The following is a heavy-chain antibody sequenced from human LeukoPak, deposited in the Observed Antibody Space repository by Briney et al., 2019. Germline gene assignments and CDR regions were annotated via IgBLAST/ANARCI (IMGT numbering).Heavy chain of an antibody. Sequence: ASVKVSFKASGYTFTSYAMHWVRQAPGQRLEWMGWINAGNGNTKYSQKFQGRVTITRDTSASTAYMELSSLRSEDTAVYYCARGQNVDYDFWSGYRDYYGMDVWGQGTTVTVSS. CDR1: GYTFTSYA. V-gene: IGHV1-3*01. CDR3: ARGQNVDYDFWSGYRDYYGMDV. J-gene: IGHJ6*02. CDR2: INAGNGNT. D-gene: IGHD3-3*01.